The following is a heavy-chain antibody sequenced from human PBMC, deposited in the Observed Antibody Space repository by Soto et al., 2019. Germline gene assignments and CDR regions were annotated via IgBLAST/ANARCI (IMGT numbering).Heavy chain of an antibody. Sequence: GGSLRLSCAASGFTFSGSAMHWVRQASGKGLEWVGRIRSKANSYATAYAASVKGRFTISRDDSKNTAYLQMNSLKTEDTAVYYCTRLIGYCTNGVCYGSDYWGQGTLVTVSS. CDR1: GFTFSGSA. CDR3: TRLIGYCTNGVCYGSDY. CDR2: IRSKANSYAT. J-gene: IGHJ4*02. V-gene: IGHV3-73*01. D-gene: IGHD2-8*01.